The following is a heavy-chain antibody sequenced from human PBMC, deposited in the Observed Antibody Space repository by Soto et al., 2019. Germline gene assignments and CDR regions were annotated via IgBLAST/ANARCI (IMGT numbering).Heavy chain of an antibody. Sequence: QVQLVESGGGVVQPGRSLRLSCAASAFTFSTFPMHWVRQAPGKGLEWVAVISYDGSNKFYADSVRGRFTISRDNSKNTVYLQMNSPRAEDTAVYYCARGGEYVGGFDMWGQGTMVTVSS. CDR2: ISYDGSNK. CDR1: AFTFSTFP. V-gene: IGHV3-30*01. J-gene: IGHJ3*02. D-gene: IGHD3-16*01. CDR3: ARGGEYVGGFDM.